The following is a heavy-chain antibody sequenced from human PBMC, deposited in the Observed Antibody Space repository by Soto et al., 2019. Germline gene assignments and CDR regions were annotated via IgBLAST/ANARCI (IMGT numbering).Heavy chain of an antibody. CDR2: IDPSDSYT. V-gene: IGHV5-10-1*01. J-gene: IGHJ4*02. Sequence: GESLKISCKGSGYSFTSCWISWVRQMPGKGLEWMGRIDPSDSYTNYSPSFQGHVTISADKSISTAYLQWSSLKASDTAMYYCARVLSYDSSGYYEAMDYWGQGTLVTVSS. CDR3: ARVLSYDSSGYYEAMDY. CDR1: GYSFTSCW. D-gene: IGHD3-22*01.